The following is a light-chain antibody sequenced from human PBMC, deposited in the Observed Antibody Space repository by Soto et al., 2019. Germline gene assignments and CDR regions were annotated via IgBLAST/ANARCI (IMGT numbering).Light chain of an antibody. Sequence: QSALTQPPSASGTPGQRVTISCSGSSSNIESNTVYWYQQLPGMAPRLLIHTNDRRPSGVPDRFSGSKSGTSASLAISGPQSEDEADYYCLAWDDSLNGNLFGTGTKVTVL. V-gene: IGLV1-44*01. CDR3: LAWDDSLNGNL. J-gene: IGLJ1*01. CDR1: SSNIESNT. CDR2: TND.